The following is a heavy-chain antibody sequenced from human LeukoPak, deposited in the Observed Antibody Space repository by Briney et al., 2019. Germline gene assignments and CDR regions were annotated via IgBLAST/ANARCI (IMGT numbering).Heavy chain of an antibody. J-gene: IGHJ3*02. CDR1: GGSINSYY. D-gene: IGHD2-15*01. Sequence: SETLSLTCSVSGGSINSYYWSWIRQSAGKGLEWIGYIYYSGSTNYNPSLKSRVTISVDTSKNQFSLKLSSVTAADTAVYYCARFDYCSGGSCYSKVVDAFDIWGQGTMVTVSS. CDR3: ARFDYCSGGSCYSKVVDAFDI. V-gene: IGHV4-59*08. CDR2: IYYSGST.